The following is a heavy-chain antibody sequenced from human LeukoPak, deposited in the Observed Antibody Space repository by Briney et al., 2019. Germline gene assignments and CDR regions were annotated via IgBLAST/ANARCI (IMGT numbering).Heavy chain of an antibody. CDR2: IYTSGST. J-gene: IGHJ4*02. Sequence: SETLSLTCTVSGGSISSYYWSWIRQPAGKGLEWIGRIYTSGSTNYNPSLKSRVTMSVDTSKNQFSLKLSSVTAADTAVYYCARGCCSGGSCYVDYWGQGTLVTVSS. CDR1: GGSISSYY. D-gene: IGHD2-15*01. V-gene: IGHV4-4*07. CDR3: ARGCCSGGSCYVDY.